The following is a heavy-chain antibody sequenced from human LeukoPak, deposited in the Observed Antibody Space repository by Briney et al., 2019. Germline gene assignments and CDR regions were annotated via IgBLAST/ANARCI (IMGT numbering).Heavy chain of an antibody. J-gene: IGHJ5*02. CDR2: IYHSGST. CDR3: ARHYKWFGELLMWFDP. Sequence: SETLSLTCTVSGYSISSGYYWGWIRQPPGKGLEWIGSIYHSGSTYYNPSLKSRVTISVDTSKNQFSLKLSSVTAADTAVYYCARHYKWFGELLMWFDPWGQGTLVTVSS. D-gene: IGHD3-10*01. CDR1: GYSISSGYY. V-gene: IGHV4-38-2*02.